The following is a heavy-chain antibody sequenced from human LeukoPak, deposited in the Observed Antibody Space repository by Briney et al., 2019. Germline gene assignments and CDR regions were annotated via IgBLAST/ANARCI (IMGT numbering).Heavy chain of an antibody. V-gene: IGHV3-48*03. Sequence: GGSLRLSCAASRFAPSRYEMNWVRQAPGKGLEWVSYISSGGDRIDYADSLKGRFTSSRDNAKNSLYLQMNSLRAEDTAVYYCARAVYSGGMRGAFDIWGQGTLVTVSS. D-gene: IGHD2-15*01. CDR2: ISSGGDRI. CDR1: RFAPSRYE. CDR3: ARAVYSGGMRGAFDI. J-gene: IGHJ3*02.